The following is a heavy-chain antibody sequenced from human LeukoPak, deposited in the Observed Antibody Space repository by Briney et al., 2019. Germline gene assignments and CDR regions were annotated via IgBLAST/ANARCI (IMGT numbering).Heavy chain of an antibody. Sequence: SETLSLTCTVSGGPISSYYWSWIRQPPGKGLEWIGYIYYSGSTNYNPSLKSRVTISVDTSKNQFSLKLSSVTAADSAVYYCARGRWDFDYWGQGTLVTVSS. CDR1: GGPISSYY. D-gene: IGHD4-23*01. CDR2: IYYSGST. J-gene: IGHJ4*02. CDR3: ARGRWDFDY. V-gene: IGHV4-59*01.